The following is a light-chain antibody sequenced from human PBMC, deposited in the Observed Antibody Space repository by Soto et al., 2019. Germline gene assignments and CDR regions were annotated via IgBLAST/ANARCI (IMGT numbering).Light chain of an antibody. Sequence: DILLTQSPASLAVSLAERATINCKSSQSLLSSADNLNYLAWFQQKPGQPPKLLILWASTRESGVPDRFSGSGSGTDFSLTISTLQAEDVATYYCHQHYSTPITFGQGTRLEIK. CDR3: HQHYSTPIT. CDR2: WAS. CDR1: QSLLSSADNLNY. J-gene: IGKJ5*01. V-gene: IGKV4-1*01.